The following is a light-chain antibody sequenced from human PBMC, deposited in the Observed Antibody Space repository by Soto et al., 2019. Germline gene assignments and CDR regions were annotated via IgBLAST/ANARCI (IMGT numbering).Light chain of an antibody. V-gene: IGKV1-5*03. CDR1: QSISSW. CDR3: QQYDSYSRT. J-gene: IGKJ1*01. CDR2: KEP. Sequence: DIEMTQSPSTMSASVGDRVSITCLASQSISSWLACSQQKPGKAPKLLIYKEPSLESGAPSRFSGSGSGKEFTLAIGRLQPDDYAPYYFQQYDSYSRTFGQRTKGEVK.